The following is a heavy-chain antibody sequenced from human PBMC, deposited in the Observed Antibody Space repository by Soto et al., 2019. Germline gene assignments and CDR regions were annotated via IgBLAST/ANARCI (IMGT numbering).Heavy chain of an antibody. D-gene: IGHD6-19*01. CDR1: GFTFSSYG. V-gene: IGHV3-33*01. J-gene: IGHJ4*02. Sequence: QVQLVESGGGVVQPGRSLRLSCAASGFTFSSYGMHWVRQAPGKGLEWVAVIWYDGSNKYYADSVQGRFTISRDNSKNTLYLQMNRLRAEDTAVYYCARDRYSSGWYDLDYWGQGTLVSVSP. CDR3: ARDRYSSGWYDLDY. CDR2: IWYDGSNK.